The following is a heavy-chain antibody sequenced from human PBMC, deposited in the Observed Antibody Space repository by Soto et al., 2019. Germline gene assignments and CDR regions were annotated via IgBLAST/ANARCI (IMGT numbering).Heavy chain of an antibody. V-gene: IGHV3-33*01. CDR3: AREGAGYCSGGSCYLVRYYYYGMDV. D-gene: IGHD2-15*01. Sequence: GGSLRLSCAASGFTFSSYGMHWVRQAPGKGLEWVAVIWYDGSNKYYADSVKGRFTISRDNSKNTLYLQMNSLRAEDTAVYYCAREGAGYCSGGSCYLVRYYYYGMDVWGQGTTVTVSS. CDR2: IWYDGSNK. CDR1: GFTFSSYG. J-gene: IGHJ6*02.